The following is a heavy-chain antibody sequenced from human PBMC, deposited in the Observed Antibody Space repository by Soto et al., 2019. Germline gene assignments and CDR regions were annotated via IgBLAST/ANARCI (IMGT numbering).Heavy chain of an antibody. CDR3: AKIAIAVAYFDY. CDR1: GFTFSSYS. J-gene: IGHJ4*02. Sequence: GGSLRLSCAASGFTFSSYSMNWVRQAPGKGLEWVSYISGSSGSTYYADSVKGRFTISRDNSKNTLYLQMNSLRAEDTAVYYCAKIAIAVAYFDYWGQGTLVTVSS. CDR2: ISGSSGST. D-gene: IGHD6-19*01. V-gene: IGHV3-23*01.